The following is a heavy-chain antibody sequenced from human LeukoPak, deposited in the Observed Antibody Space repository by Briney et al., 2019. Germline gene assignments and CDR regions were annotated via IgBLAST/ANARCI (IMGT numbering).Heavy chain of an antibody. CDR2: INHSGST. Sequence: SETLSLTCADYGGSFSGYYWSWIRQPPGKGLEWIGEINHSGSTNYNPSLKSRVTISVDTSKNQFSLKLSSVTAADTAVYYCARGRGYDSSGYYRYYYYYMDVWGKGTTVTVSS. V-gene: IGHV4-34*01. J-gene: IGHJ6*03. CDR3: ARGRGYDSSGYYRYYYYYMDV. D-gene: IGHD3-22*01. CDR1: GGSFSGYY.